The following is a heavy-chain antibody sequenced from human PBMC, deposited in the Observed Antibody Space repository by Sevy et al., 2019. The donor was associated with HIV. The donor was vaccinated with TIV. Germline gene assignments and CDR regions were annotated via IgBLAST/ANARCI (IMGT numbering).Heavy chain of an antibody. D-gene: IGHD6-13*01. CDR3: ARLHMAAAGNDAFDI. CDR1: GYSFTSYW. J-gene: IGHJ3*02. V-gene: IGHV5-51*01. CDR2: IYPGDSDT. Sequence: GESLKISCKGSGYSFTSYWIGWVRQMPGKGLEWMGNIYPGDSDTRYSPSFQGQVTIPADKSISTAYLQWSSLKASDTAMYYCARLHMAAAGNDAFDIWGQGTMVTVSS.